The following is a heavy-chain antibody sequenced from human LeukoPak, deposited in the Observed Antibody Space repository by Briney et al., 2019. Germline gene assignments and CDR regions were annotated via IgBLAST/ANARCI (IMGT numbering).Heavy chain of an antibody. J-gene: IGHJ2*01. CDR1: GFTFSSYA. CDR2: ISGSGVST. Sequence: GGSLRLSCAASGFTFSSYAMSWVRQAPGKGLEWVSAISGSGVSTYYADSVKGRFTISRDNAKNSLYLQMNSLRAEDTAVYYCARDYGGGGSYYLTSWYFDLWGRGTLVTVSS. CDR3: ARDYGGGGSYYLTSWYFDL. D-gene: IGHD1-26*01. V-gene: IGHV3-23*01.